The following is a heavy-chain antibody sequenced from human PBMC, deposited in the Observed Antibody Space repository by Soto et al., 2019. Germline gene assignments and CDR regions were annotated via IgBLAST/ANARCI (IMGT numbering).Heavy chain of an antibody. J-gene: IGHJ4*02. V-gene: IGHV1-18*01. CDR3: AGGRYGDY. Sequence: QVHLVQSGAEVKKPGASVKVSCKGSGYAFTTYGITWVRQAPGQGLEWMGWISAHNGNTNYAQKLQGRVTVTRDTSRSTAYVELGSLRSDSTAVYYCAGGRYGDYWGQGALVTVSS. CDR1: GYAFTTYG. D-gene: IGHD1-1*01. CDR2: ISAHNGNT.